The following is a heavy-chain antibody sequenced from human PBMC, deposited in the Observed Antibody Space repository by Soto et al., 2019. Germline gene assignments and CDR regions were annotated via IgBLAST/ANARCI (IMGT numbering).Heavy chain of an antibody. J-gene: IGHJ3*02. CDR2: INSNGGST. CDR3: VKGQGDI. V-gene: IGHV3-64D*06. Sequence: EVQLVESGGGLVQPGGSLRLSSSASGFTFSNFAMHWVRQAPGKRLEYVSAINSNGGSTYYADSVKGRFSISRDNSKNTVYLQMSSRRAEDTAVYYCVKGQGDIWGQGTMVTVSS. CDR1: GFTFSNFA.